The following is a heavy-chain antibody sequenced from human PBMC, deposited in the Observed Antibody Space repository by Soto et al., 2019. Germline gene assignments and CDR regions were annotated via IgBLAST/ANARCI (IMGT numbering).Heavy chain of an antibody. CDR1: GPTFIAYY. CDR3: ARVSVDVPE. J-gene: IGHJ4*02. CDR2: IDTKSGGT. Sequence: QLVQSGAEVKKPGASVRVSCKTSGPTFIAYYIHWVRQAPGQGLEWMGWIDTKSGGTTYEQKFLGRVNMTRDTSINTAYMDLNRLTSDYTAVYYCARVSVDVPEWGQGTLITVSS. D-gene: IGHD5-12*01. V-gene: IGHV1-2*02.